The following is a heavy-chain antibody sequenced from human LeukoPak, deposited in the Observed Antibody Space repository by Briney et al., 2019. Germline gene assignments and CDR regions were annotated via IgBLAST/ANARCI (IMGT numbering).Heavy chain of an antibody. V-gene: IGHV5-51*01. D-gene: IGHD1-26*01. CDR3: ARQVSVGATTGYFDY. J-gene: IGHJ4*02. Sequence: GESLKISCKGSGYSFTSYWIGWVRQMPGKGLEWMGIIYPGDSDTRYSPSFQGQVTISADKSISTAYLQWSSLKASDTAVYYCARQVSVGATTGYFDYWGQGTLVTVSS. CDR1: GYSFTSYW. CDR2: IYPGDSDT.